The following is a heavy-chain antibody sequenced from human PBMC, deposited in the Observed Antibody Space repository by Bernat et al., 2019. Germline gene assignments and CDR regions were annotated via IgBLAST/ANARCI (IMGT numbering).Heavy chain of an antibody. Sequence: EVQLVESGGGLVKPGGSLRLSCAASGFTFSDFWMSWVRQAPGKGLEWVANIKQDGSEKYYVDSVKGRFTISRDNAKNSLYLQMNSLRAEDTAVYYCATGASVGIWGQGTMVTVSS. V-gene: IGHV3-7*03. J-gene: IGHJ3*02. D-gene: IGHD3-10*01. CDR3: ATGASVGI. CDR1: GFTFSDFW. CDR2: IKQDGSEK.